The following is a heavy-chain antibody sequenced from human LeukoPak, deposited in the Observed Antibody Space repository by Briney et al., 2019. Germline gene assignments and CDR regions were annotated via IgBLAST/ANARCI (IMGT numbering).Heavy chain of an antibody. J-gene: IGHJ3*02. CDR2: IKSKTDGGTA. CDR1: GLTFRNAW. V-gene: IGHV3-15*01. CDR3: TTRTWADGFDI. Sequence: GGSLRLSCAASGLTFRNAWMHWVRQAPGKGLEWVGRIKSKTDGGTADYAAPVKGRITISRDDSKNTLYLQINSLKADDTALYYCTTRTWADGFDIWGQGTMVTVSS. D-gene: IGHD2-2*01.